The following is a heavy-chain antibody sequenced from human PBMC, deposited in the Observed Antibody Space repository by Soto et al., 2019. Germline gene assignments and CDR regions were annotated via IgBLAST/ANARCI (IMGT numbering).Heavy chain of an antibody. CDR2: IYYSGST. V-gene: IGHV4-59*01. J-gene: IGHJ3*02. Sequence: SETLSLTCTVSGGSIFSSYWTWIRQPPGKGLEWIGYIYYSGSTNYNPSLKSRVTISVDTSKNQFSLKLSSVTAADTAVYYCARTVAPGDAFDIWGQGTMVTVSS. D-gene: IGHD4-17*01. CDR1: GGSIFSSY. CDR3: ARTVAPGDAFDI.